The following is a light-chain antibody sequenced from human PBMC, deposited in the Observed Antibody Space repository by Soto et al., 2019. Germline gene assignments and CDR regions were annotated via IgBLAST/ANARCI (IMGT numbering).Light chain of an antibody. J-gene: IGKJ5*01. CDR2: GAS. CDR3: LKANSCPLT. Sequence: DIQMTQSPSFVSASVGDRVTITCRASHGISRWLTWYQQRPGKAPELLIYGASSLQSGVPSMFSGSGSGTDFTLTISGLQPEYFENYYWLKANSCPLTFGQGTQLEIK. CDR1: HGISRW. V-gene: IGKV1-12*01.